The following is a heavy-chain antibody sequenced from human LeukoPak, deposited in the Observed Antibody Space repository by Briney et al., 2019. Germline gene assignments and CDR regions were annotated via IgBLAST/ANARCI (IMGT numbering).Heavy chain of an antibody. CDR2: IYPGDSDT. CDR3: ARRADHGGNLDAFDI. V-gene: IGHV5-51*01. D-gene: IGHD4-23*01. Sequence: TGESLKISCKGSGYSFTTYWIGWVRQMAGKGLEWMGIIYPGDSDTRYSPSFEGQVTISADKSISTAYLQWRSLKASDSAMYYCARRADHGGNLDAFDIWGQGTMVTVSS. J-gene: IGHJ3*02. CDR1: GYSFTTYW.